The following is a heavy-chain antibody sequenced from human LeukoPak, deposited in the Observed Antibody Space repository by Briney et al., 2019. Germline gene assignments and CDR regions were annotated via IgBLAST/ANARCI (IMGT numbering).Heavy chain of an antibody. J-gene: IGHJ4*02. D-gene: IGHD3-10*01. CDR2: IYRGGST. V-gene: IGHV3-53*01. CDR1: GFTVSSNY. CDR3: AREYYYES. Sequence: GGSLRLSCAASGFTVSSNYMSWVRQAPAKGLEWVSVIYRGGSTYYADSVKGRCTISRDNSKNTLDLQMHSVRAENTAVYYCAREYYYESWGQGTLVTVSS.